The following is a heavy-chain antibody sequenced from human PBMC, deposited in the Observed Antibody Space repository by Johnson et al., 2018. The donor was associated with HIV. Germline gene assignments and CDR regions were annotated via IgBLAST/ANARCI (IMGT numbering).Heavy chain of an antibody. J-gene: IGHJ3*02. CDR1: GFTFSTYA. CDR2: ISYDGSDI. CDR3: AKVLYSSSSDAFDI. D-gene: IGHD6-6*01. Sequence: QVQLVESGGGVVQPGRSLRLSCAASGFTFSTYAMHWVRQAPGKGLEWVAVISYDGSDIYHADSVKGRFTISRDNSKNTLYLQMNSLRAEDTAVYYCAKVLYSSSSDAFDIWGQGTMVTVSS. V-gene: IGHV3-30*04.